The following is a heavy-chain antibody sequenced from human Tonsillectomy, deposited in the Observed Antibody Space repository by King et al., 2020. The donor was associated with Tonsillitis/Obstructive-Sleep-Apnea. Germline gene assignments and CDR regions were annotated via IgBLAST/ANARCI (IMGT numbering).Heavy chain of an antibody. CDR2: ISYDGRNK. D-gene: IGHD4-17*01. CDR1: GLTFSSYA. Sequence: EQLVQSGGGVVQPGRSLRLSCAASGLTFSSYAMHWVRQAPGKGLEWVAVISYDGRNKYYAECVKGRFTISRDNSKNTLFLQMNSLRADDTAVYYCAREPTVTNRYYYYYYMDVWGKGTTVTVSS. J-gene: IGHJ6*03. CDR3: AREPTVTNRYYYYYYMDV. V-gene: IGHV3-30*01.